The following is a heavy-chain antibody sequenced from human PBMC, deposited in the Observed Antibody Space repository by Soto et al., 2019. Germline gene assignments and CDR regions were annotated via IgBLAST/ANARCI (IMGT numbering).Heavy chain of an antibody. Sequence: QEQLVQSGAEVKEPGASLKVSCKASGDTFTTNYLHWVRQAPGQGLEWMGRINPNNGATLYAQEFQGRLILTTDTSTXTXXXXXXXXXXXXXXXXXXXXXXXWXXDVWGQGTTVTV. CDR1: GDTFTTNY. V-gene: IGHV1-46*01. CDR2: INPNNGAT. CDR3: XXXXXWXXDV. J-gene: IGHJ6*02. D-gene: IGHD3-16*01.